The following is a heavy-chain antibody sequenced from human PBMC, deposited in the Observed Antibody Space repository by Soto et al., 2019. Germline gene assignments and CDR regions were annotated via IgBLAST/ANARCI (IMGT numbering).Heavy chain of an antibody. Sequence: QVQLVESGGGVVQPGRSLRLSCAAAGFPFSKYGMHWVRQAPGKGLERVAALSHDGSNEYYLASVKGRFTISRYNYKSPLYLQMDSLRTEDTAVYFCAKKVSGSHKQGPDFWGQGTLVTVSS. D-gene: IGHD3-10*01. V-gene: IGHV3-30*18. CDR3: AKKVSGSHKQGPDF. J-gene: IGHJ4*02. CDR2: LSHDGSNE. CDR1: GFPFSKYG.